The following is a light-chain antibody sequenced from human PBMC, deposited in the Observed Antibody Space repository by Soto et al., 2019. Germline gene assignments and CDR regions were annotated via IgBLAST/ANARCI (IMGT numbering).Light chain of an antibody. CDR3: AAWADSLGVYV. V-gene: IGLV1-36*01. J-gene: IGLJ1*01. Sequence: QSVLTQPPSVSGAPRQRVTISCSGSSSNIEDNAVNWYQQLPGKTPKLLIYYDDLLPSGVSDRFSGSKSGTSASLAISGLQSEHEADYYCAAWADSLGVYVFGSGTKLTVL. CDR1: SSNIEDNA. CDR2: YDD.